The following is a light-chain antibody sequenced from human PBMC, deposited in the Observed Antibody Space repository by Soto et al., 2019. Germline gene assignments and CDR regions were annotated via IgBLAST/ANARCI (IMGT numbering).Light chain of an antibody. Sequence: EIVLTQSPATLSLSPGETATLSCRASQSVNNYLAWYQQTPGQAPRLIIYDASTRATGIQARFSGSGSGTDFTLTIRSLEPEDFAVYYCKQRIDWPLTFGGGTKVDIK. CDR3: KQRIDWPLT. CDR2: DAS. CDR1: QSVNNY. V-gene: IGKV3-11*01. J-gene: IGKJ4*01.